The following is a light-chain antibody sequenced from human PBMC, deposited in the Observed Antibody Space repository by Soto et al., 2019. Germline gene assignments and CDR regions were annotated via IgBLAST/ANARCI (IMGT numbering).Light chain of an antibody. CDR1: QSISSE. CDR2: GAS. J-gene: IGKJ2*01. V-gene: IGKV3-15*01. Sequence: EIVMTQSPAPLSVSPGERATLSCRASQSISSELAWYQQRPGQPPRLLIYGASTRATGVPDRFTGSGSGSDFTLTISGLQSEDFAVYYCQQGHNWPLTFGQGTRLEI. CDR3: QQGHNWPLT.